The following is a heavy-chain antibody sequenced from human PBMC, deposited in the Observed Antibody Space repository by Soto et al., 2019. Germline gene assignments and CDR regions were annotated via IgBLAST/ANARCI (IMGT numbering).Heavy chain of an antibody. Sequence: SETLSLTCAVSGASVSGQYWSWIRQPPGKGLEWVGEIIPTGSTTYNPSLKSRLSFSLDTSKNHFSLNLSSVSVADTAVYYCARGGITMAWNYYYYYGMDVWGQGTTVTVSS. CDR2: IIPTGST. CDR3: ARGGITMAWNYYYYYGMDV. V-gene: IGHV4-34*01. J-gene: IGHJ6*02. D-gene: IGHD3-10*01. CDR1: GASVSGQY.